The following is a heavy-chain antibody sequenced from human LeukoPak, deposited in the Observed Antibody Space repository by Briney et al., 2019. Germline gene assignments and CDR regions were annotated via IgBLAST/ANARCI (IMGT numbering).Heavy chain of an antibody. V-gene: IGHV6-1*01. Sequence: SSQTLSLTCAISGDSVSRTNAAWNWIRQSPSRGLEWLGRTYYRTKWYSDSAISVRSRIIINPDTSKNQFSLQLNSVTPEDTAVYYCARGGWYMTVALFDQWGQGTPVTASS. D-gene: IGHD6-19*01. CDR1: GDSVSRTNAA. CDR3: ARGGWYMTVALFDQ. CDR2: TYYRTKWYS. J-gene: IGHJ4*02.